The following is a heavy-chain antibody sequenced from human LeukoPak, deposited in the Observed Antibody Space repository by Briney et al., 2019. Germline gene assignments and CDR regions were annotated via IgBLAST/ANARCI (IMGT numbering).Heavy chain of an antibody. V-gene: IGHV3-30*04. CDR3: ARDMAAAGLYYYGMDV. J-gene: IGHJ6*02. CDR1: GFTFSSYA. Sequence: PGRSLMLSCAASGFTFSSYAMHWVRPAPGKGLEWVAGISYDGSNKYYADSVKGRFTISRDNSKNALYLQMNSLRAEDTAVYYCARDMAAAGLYYYGMDVWGQGTTVTVSS. D-gene: IGHD6-13*01. CDR2: ISYDGSNK.